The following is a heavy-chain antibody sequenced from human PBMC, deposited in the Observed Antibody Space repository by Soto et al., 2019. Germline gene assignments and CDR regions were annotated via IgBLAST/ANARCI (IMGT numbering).Heavy chain of an antibody. J-gene: IGHJ6*02. CDR2: ISSSGSTI. D-gene: IGHD4-17*01. Sequence: PGGSLRLSCAASGFTFSDYYMSWIRQAPGKGLEWVSYISSSGSTIYYADSVKGRFTISRDNAKNSLYLQMNSLRAEDTAVYYCARDPHGDYVDYYYGMDVWGQGTTVTVSS. CDR3: ARDPHGDYVDYYYGMDV. V-gene: IGHV3-11*01. CDR1: GFTFSDYY.